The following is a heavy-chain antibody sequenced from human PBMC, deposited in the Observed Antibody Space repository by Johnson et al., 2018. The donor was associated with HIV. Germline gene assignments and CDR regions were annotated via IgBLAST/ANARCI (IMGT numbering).Heavy chain of an antibody. J-gene: IGHJ3*02. D-gene: IGHD1-7*01. CDR1: GFTFSNAW. CDR3: AKETKSKAFDI. Sequence: VQLVESGGGLVKPGGSLRLSCAASGFTFSNAWMSWVRQAPGKGLEWVGRIKSKTDGGTTDYGAPVKGRVTISRDDSKNTLYLQMNSLRTEDTALYYCAKETKSKAFDIWGQGTMVTVSS. CDR2: IKSKTDGGTT. V-gene: IGHV3-15*05.